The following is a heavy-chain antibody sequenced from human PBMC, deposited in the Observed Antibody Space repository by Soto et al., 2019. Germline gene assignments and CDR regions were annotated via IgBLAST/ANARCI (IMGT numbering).Heavy chain of an antibody. CDR2: IYSGGTT. CDR3: ARVDYGDYGWYFDL. D-gene: IGHD4-17*01. J-gene: IGHJ2*01. V-gene: IGHV3-53*01. CDR1: GFTVTNKY. Sequence: EVQLVESGGGLIQPGGSLRLSCAASGFTVTNKYMTWVRQAPGKGLEWVSIIYSGGTTSYADSVKGRFTISRDNSXDILYLQMNSLRAEDTAVYYCARVDYGDYGWYFDLWGRGTLVTVSS.